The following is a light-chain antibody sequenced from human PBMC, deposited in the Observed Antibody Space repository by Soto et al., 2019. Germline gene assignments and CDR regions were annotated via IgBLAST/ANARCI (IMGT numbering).Light chain of an antibody. CDR1: QSISSW. Sequence: DIQMTQSPSTLSASVGDRVTITCRASQSISSWLAWYQQKPGKAPKLLIYDASSLESGVPSRFSGSGSGTEFTLTLSSLQPDDFATYYFQQYNSYQYTFGQGTKLEIK. CDR3: QQYNSYQYT. V-gene: IGKV1-5*01. CDR2: DAS. J-gene: IGKJ2*01.